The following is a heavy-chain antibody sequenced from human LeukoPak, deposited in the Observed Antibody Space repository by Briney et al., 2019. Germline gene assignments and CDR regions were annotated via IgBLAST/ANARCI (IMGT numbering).Heavy chain of an antibody. D-gene: IGHD1-26*01. CDR3: AKALRGGSYSWFDP. J-gene: IGHJ5*02. V-gene: IGHV4-34*01. CDR2: INHSGST. CDR1: GGSFSGYY. Sequence: SETLSLTCAVYGGSFSGYYWSWIRQPPGKGLEWIGEINHSGSTNYNPSLKSRATISVDTSKNQFSLKLSSVTAADTAVYYCAKALRGGSYSWFDPWGQGTLVTVSS.